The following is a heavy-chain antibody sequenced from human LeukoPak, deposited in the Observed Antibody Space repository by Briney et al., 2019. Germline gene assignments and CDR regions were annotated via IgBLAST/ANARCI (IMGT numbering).Heavy chain of an antibody. CDR3: TTVGPLFTIFGVVTRSDAFDI. CDR1: GFTFSNAW. D-gene: IGHD3-3*01. Sequence: TGGSLRLSCAASGFTFSNAWMSWVRQAPGKGLEWVGRIKSKTDGGTSDYAAPVKGRFTISRDDSKNTLYLQMNSLKTEDTAVYYCTTVGPLFTIFGVVTRSDAFDIWGQGTMVTVSS. CDR2: IKSKTDGGTS. V-gene: IGHV3-15*01. J-gene: IGHJ3*02.